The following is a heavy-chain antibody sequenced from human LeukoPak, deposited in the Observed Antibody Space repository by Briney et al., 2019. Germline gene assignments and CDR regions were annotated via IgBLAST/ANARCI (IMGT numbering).Heavy chain of an antibody. J-gene: IGHJ4*02. CDR1: GFTFNSHA. CDR2: ISGSGGST. D-gene: IGHD3-9*01. CDR3: AKDLRTIFGTPDY. V-gene: IGHV3-23*01. Sequence: GGSLRLSCAVSGFTFNSHAMCWVRQAPGKGLEWVSAISGSGGSTYYADSVKGRFTISRDNSKNTLYLQMNGLRAEDTAVYYCAKDLRTIFGTPDYWGQGTLVTVSS.